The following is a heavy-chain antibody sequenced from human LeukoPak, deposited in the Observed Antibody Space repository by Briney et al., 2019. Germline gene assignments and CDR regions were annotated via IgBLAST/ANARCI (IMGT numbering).Heavy chain of an antibody. D-gene: IGHD3-16*02. CDR1: GGSIDSTNW. V-gene: IGHV4/OR15-8*01. Sequence: SETLSLTCDVSGGSIDSTNWWNWVRQPPGKGLEWIGEIHDDGRINYNPSLKSPVTLSVNKSKNQFSLRLDSVTAADTAMNYCARSHDHLWGNYPDYWGQGTLVTVSS. CDR2: IHDDGRI. J-gene: IGHJ4*02. CDR3: ARSHDHLWGNYPDY.